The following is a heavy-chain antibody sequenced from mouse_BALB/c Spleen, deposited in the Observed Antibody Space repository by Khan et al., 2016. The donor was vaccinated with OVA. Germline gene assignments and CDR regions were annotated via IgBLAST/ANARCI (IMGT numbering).Heavy chain of an antibody. J-gene: IGHJ2*01. Sequence: EVQLQESGPGLVKPSQSLSLTCTVTGYSITTDYAWNWIRQFPGNKLEWMGYISYSGNTKYNPSLKSRISITRDTSKTQFFLQLKSVTTEDTARYYCARVDGGDFDYWGQGTTLTVSS. CDR1: GYSITTDYA. CDR3: ARVDGGDFDY. D-gene: IGHD2-3*01. CDR2: ISYSGNT. V-gene: IGHV3-2*02.